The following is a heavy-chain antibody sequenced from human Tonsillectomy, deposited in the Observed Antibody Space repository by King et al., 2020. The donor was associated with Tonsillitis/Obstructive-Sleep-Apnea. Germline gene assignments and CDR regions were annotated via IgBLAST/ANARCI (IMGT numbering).Heavy chain of an antibody. V-gene: IGHV5-51*03. CDR3: ARGGGSSSTRCRYVGFDS. J-gene: IGHJ4*02. CDR1: GYIFTSYW. Sequence: VQLVESGAEVKKPGESLKISCKGSGYIFTSYWIGWVRQTPGKGLEWMGIIYPGDSDTRYSASFQGQVTISADNSNSTAYLQWSSLKASDTTMYYCARGGGSSSTRCRYVGFDSWGQGTLVTVSS. D-gene: IGHD2-2*01. CDR2: IYPGDSDT.